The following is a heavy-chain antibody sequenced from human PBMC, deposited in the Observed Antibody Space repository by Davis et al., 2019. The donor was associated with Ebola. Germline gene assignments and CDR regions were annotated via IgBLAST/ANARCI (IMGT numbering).Heavy chain of an antibody. V-gene: IGHV4-39*01. CDR2: IYYSGST. CDR1: GGSISSSSYY. Sequence: MPSETLSLTCTVSGGSISSSSYYWGWIRQPPGKGLEWIGSIYYSGSTYYNPSLKSRVTISVDTSKNQFSLKLSSVTAADTAVYYCARHRFWSGYYWAYYGMDVWGKGTTVTVSS. D-gene: IGHD3-3*01. J-gene: IGHJ6*04. CDR3: ARHRFWSGYYWAYYGMDV.